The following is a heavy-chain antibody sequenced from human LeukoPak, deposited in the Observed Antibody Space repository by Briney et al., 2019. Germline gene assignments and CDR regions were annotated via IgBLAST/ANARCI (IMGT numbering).Heavy chain of an antibody. CDR2: IYYSGST. Sequence: SETLSLTCTVSGGSLSSSGYFWGWIRQPPGKWLECIGSIYYSGSTYYNPSLKSRVAISVDTSKNELSLKLTSVTAADTAVYYCAREGGPYRPLDYSGQGTLVTVSS. CDR3: AREGGPYRPLDY. V-gene: IGHV4-39*02. CDR1: GGSLSSSGYF. J-gene: IGHJ4*02.